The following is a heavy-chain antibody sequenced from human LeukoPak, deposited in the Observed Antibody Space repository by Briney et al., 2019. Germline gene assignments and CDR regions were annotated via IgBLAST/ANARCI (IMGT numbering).Heavy chain of an antibody. J-gene: IGHJ5*02. CDR3: ARLNYDILSLRDSWFDP. V-gene: IGHV4-61*02. D-gene: IGHD3-9*01. CDR1: GGSISSGSYY. Sequence: SETLSLTCTVSGGSISSGSYYWSWIRQPAGKGLEWIGRISTSGSTNYNPSLKSRVTISVDTSKNQFSLKLSSVTAADTAVYYCARLNYDILSLRDSWFDPWGQGTLVTVSS. CDR2: ISTSGST.